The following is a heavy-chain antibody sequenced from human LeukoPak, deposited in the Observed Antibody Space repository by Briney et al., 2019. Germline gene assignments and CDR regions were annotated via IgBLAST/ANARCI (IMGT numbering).Heavy chain of an antibody. D-gene: IGHD1-26*01. Sequence: PGGSLRLSCAASGFTFCSYSMNWVRQAPGEGLEWVSYISSLSGTIYYADSVKGRFTISRDNAKNSLYLQMDSLRAEDTAVYYCARDQGSGKLDYWGQGTLVTVSS. CDR2: ISSLSGTI. CDR1: GFTFCSYS. V-gene: IGHV3-48*01. CDR3: ARDQGSGKLDY. J-gene: IGHJ4*02.